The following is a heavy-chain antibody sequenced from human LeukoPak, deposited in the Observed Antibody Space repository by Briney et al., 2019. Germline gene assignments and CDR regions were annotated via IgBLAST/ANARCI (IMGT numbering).Heavy chain of an antibody. CDR1: GYTFTSYG. CDR3: ARDPYYDFWSGYYQDYGMDV. J-gene: IGHJ6*02. Sequence: ASVKVSCKASGYTFTSYGIRWVRQAPGQGLEWMGWISAYNGNTNYAQKLQGRVTMTTDTSTSTAYMELRSLRSDDTAVYYCARDPYYDFWSGYYQDYGMDVWGQGTTVTVSS. CDR2: ISAYNGNT. V-gene: IGHV1-18*01. D-gene: IGHD3-3*01.